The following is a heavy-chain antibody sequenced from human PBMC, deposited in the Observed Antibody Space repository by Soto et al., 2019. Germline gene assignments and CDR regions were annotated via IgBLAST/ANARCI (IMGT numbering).Heavy chain of an antibody. CDR2: ISGYNGNT. Sequence: ASVKVSCKASGYTFSNYGISWVRQGPGQGLEWMGWISGYNGNTHYEEKVQDRIKMTTDTSTSTTYLELRSLRSDDTAVYFCARDPGFGFGYSYAFAMDVWGQGTTVTVSS. V-gene: IGHV1-18*01. D-gene: IGHD5-18*01. J-gene: IGHJ6*02. CDR3: ARDPGFGFGYSYAFAMDV. CDR1: GYTFSNYG.